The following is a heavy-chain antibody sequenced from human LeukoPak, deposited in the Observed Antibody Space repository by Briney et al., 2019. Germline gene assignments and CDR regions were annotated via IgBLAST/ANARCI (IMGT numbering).Heavy chain of an antibody. D-gene: IGHD4-17*01. Sequence: GGSLRLSCAASGFTFSSYSMNWVRQAPGKGLEWVSYISSSSSNMYYADFVKGRFTISRDNAKNSLYLQMNSLRAEDTAVYYCAREYGDYGSDYFDYWGQGTLVTVSS. CDR1: GFTFSSYS. J-gene: IGHJ4*02. CDR3: AREYGDYGSDYFDY. V-gene: IGHV3-48*01. CDR2: ISSSSSNM.